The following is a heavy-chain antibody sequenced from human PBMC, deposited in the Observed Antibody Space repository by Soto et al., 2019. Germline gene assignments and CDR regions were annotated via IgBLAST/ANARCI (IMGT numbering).Heavy chain of an antibody. CDR3: ARDLSYYDFWSGYYTGIVGDEGRRWFDP. J-gene: IGHJ5*02. Sequence: QVQLVQSGAEVKKPGASVKVSCKASGYTFTSYYMHWVRQAPGQGLEGMGIINPSGGSTSYAQKFQGSVTLTRDTSTSTVYMELSSLRSEDPAVYYCARDLSYYDFWSGYYTGIVGDEGRRWFDPWGQGTLVTVSS. V-gene: IGHV1-46*01. D-gene: IGHD3-3*01. CDR2: INPSGGST. CDR1: GYTFTSYY.